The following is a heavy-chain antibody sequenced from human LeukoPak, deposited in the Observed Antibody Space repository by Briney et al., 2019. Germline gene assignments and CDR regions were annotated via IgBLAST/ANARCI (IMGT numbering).Heavy chain of an antibody. CDR3: ARDTTMITYWFDP. J-gene: IGHJ5*02. D-gene: IGHD5-18*01. Sequence: ASLRVSSKASGYTFTVYYMHWVRQAPGQGHGRMGWINPKSGGTNYAQKFQGRVTMTRDTSVSTAYMELNRLRSDDTGVYYCARDTTMITYWFDPWGQGTLVTVSS. CDR2: INPKSGGT. V-gene: IGHV1-2*02. CDR1: GYTFTVYY.